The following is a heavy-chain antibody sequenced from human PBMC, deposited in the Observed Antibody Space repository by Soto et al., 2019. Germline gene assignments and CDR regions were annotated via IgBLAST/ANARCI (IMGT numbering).Heavy chain of an antibody. D-gene: IGHD6-19*01. CDR2: IYSGGNT. Sequence: PGGSLRLSCAVSGFSVRDYYMSWVRQAPGKGLEWVALIYSGGNTYYADSVKGRFTISKDTSKNTVSLQMNSPRGEDTALYFCARPPFYSDGWDDYWGQGTQVTVSS. CDR1: GFSVRDYY. J-gene: IGHJ4*02. CDR3: ARPPFYSDGWDDY. V-gene: IGHV3-53*01.